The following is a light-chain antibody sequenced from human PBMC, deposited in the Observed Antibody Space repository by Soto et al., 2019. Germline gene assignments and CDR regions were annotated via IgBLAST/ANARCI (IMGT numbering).Light chain of an antibody. V-gene: IGLV2-14*01. CDR3: SSYTTIKTVV. J-gene: IGLJ2*01. CDR2: EVS. CDR1: SSDIGPYKY. Sequence: QSVLTQPSSVSGSPGQSITISCTGTSSDIGPYKYVSWFQHHPGKAPKLIIFEVSNLPSGISDRFSGFKSANTSYLTISGVQPEDEADYHCSSYTTIKTVVFGGGTKVTVL.